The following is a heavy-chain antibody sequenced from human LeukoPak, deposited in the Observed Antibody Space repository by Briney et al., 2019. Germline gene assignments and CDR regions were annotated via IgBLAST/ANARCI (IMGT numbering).Heavy chain of an antibody. J-gene: IGHJ3*02. CDR3: ARARLDSVVPAAKDGFDI. CDR1: GFVFSKNG. Sequence: GGSLRLSCATSGFVFSKNGMHWVRQAPGKGLEWVAFIRHDESNKYYADSVKGRFTISRDNSKNTLSLQMNCLRAEDTAVYYCARARLDSVVPAAKDGFDIWGQGTMVTVSS. V-gene: IGHV3-30*02. D-gene: IGHD2-2*01. CDR2: IRHDESNK.